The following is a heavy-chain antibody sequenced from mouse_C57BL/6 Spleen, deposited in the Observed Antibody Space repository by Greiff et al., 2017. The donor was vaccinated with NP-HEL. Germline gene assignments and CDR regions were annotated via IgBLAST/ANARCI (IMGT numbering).Heavy chain of an antibody. D-gene: IGHD1-1*01. CDR2: IYPGNSDT. CDR1: GYTFTSYW. V-gene: IGHV1-5*01. Sequence: VQLQQSGTVPARPGASVKMSCKTSGYTFTSYWMHWVKQRPGQGLEWIGAIYPGNSDTSYNQKFKGKAKLTAVTSASTAYMELSSLTNEDSAVYYCTRNYGSSHWYFDVWGTGTTVTVSS. J-gene: IGHJ1*03. CDR3: TRNYGSSHWYFDV.